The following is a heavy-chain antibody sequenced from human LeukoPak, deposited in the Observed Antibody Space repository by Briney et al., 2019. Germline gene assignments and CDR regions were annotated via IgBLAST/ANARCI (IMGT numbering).Heavy chain of an antibody. CDR1: GGSISTYY. CDR2: IYYSGST. V-gene: IGHV4-59*01. J-gene: IGHJ6*02. CDR3: ARSYSNFYCGMDV. D-gene: IGHD4-11*01. Sequence: SETLSLTCSVSGGSISTYYWSWIRQPPGKGLEWIGYIYYSGSTNYNPSLKSRVIISVDTSKNQFSLDLTSVTAADSAVYFCARSYSNFYCGMDVWGRGTTVTVSS.